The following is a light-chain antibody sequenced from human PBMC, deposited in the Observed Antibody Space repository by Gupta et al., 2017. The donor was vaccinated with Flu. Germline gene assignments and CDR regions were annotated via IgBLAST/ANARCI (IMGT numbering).Light chain of an antibody. Sequence: GERATLSCRASQSVSSYLAWYQQKPGQAPRLLIYDASNRATGIPARFSGSRSGTDFTLTISSLEPEDFAVHYCQQRSNWPGTFGPGTKVDIK. CDR2: DAS. J-gene: IGKJ3*01. CDR3: QQRSNWPGT. CDR1: QSVSSY. V-gene: IGKV3-11*01.